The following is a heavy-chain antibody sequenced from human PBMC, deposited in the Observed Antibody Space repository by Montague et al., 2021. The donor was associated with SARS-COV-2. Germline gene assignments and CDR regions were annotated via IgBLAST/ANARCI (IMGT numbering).Heavy chain of an antibody. Sequence: PALVKPTQTLTRTCTFSGFSLSTSGMCVSWIRQPPGKALEWLARIDWDDDKYYSTSLKTRLTISKDTSKNQVVLTMTNMDPVDTATYYRARIRYDILTGYQTLFDYGGQGTLVTVSS. D-gene: IGHD3-9*01. J-gene: IGHJ4*02. CDR2: IDWDDDK. V-gene: IGHV2-70*11. CDR1: GFSLSTSGMC. CDR3: ARIRYDILTGYQTLFDY.